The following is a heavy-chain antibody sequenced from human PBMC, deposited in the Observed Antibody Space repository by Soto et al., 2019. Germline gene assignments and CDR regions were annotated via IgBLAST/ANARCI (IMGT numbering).Heavy chain of an antibody. CDR1: GFTFSSYE. J-gene: IGHJ6*02. Sequence: GGSLRLSCAASGFTFSSYEMNWVRQAPGKGLEWVSYISSSGSTIYYADSVKGRFTISRDNAKNSLYLQMNSLRAEDTAVYYCARDGEYSGSLPYYYYGMDVWGQGTTVTVSS. V-gene: IGHV3-48*03. CDR3: ARDGEYSGSLPYYYYGMDV. CDR2: ISSSGSTI. D-gene: IGHD1-26*01.